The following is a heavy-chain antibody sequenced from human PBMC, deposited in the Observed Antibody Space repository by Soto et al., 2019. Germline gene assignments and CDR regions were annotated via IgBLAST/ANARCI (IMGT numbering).Heavy chain of an antibody. V-gene: IGHV3-48*03. D-gene: IGHD3-10*01. CDR3: TRAAWFPYLSFY. Sequence: AGGSLRLSCAASGFTFSRFELHWVRQAPGKGLEWISYISSSGSTAYYASSVEGRFTISRDNANNSVYLQMDSLRAEDTALYYCTRAAWFPYLSFYCGQGALVTVTS. CDR1: GFTFSRFE. J-gene: IGHJ4*02. CDR2: ISSSGSTA.